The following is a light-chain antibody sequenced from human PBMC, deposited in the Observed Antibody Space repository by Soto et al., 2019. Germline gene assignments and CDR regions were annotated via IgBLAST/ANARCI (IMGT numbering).Light chain of an antibody. V-gene: IGKV1-5*03. CDR3: QHYNSYPWT. CDR1: QSIDSW. Sequence: DIQMTQSPSTLSASVGDRVTITCRASQSIDSWLAWYQQKPGKAPKLLIYKASSLESGVPSRFSGSGSGTEFPLTISSLQPDDFATYYCQHYNSYPWTFGQGTKVEIK. CDR2: KAS. J-gene: IGKJ1*01.